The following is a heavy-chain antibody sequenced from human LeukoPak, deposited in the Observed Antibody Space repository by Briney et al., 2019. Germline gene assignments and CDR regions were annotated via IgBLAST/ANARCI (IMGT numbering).Heavy chain of an antibody. CDR2: MNPNSGNT. D-gene: IGHD3-9*01. J-gene: IGHJ6*02. Sequence: EASVKVSCKASGYTFTSYDINWVRQATGQGLEWMGWMNPNSGNTGYAQKFQGRVTMTRNTSISTAYMELSSLRSEDTAVYYCARAPVFDTGPHGIDVWGQGTTVTVSS. V-gene: IGHV1-8*01. CDR1: GYTFTSYD. CDR3: ARAPVFDTGPHGIDV.